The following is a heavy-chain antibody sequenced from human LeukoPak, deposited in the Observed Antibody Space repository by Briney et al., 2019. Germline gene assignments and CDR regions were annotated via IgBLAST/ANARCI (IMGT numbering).Heavy chain of an antibody. CDR2: IYTSGST. CDR1: GGSISSYY. Sequence: SGTLSLTCTVSGGSISSYYWSWIRQPAGKGLEWIGRIYTSGSTNYNPSLKSRVTMSVDTSKNQFSLKLSSVTAADTAVYYCASGQLLITESPFDYWGQGTLVTVSS. D-gene: IGHD3-22*01. V-gene: IGHV4-4*07. CDR3: ASGQLLITESPFDY. J-gene: IGHJ4*02.